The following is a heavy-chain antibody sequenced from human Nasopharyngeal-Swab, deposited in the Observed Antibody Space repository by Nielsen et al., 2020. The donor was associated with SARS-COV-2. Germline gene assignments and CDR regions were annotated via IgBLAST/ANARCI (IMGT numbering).Heavy chain of an antibody. J-gene: IGHJ4*02. D-gene: IGHD2-8*01. CDR1: GFTFSSYA. CDR2: ISGSGGST. CDR3: AKGQGEMVFDY. V-gene: IGHV3-23*01. Sequence: GESLKISCAASGFTFSSYAMSWVRQAPGKGLEWVSAISGSGGSTYYADSVKGRFTISRDNSKNTLYLQMNSLRAEDTAVYYCAKGQGEMVFDYWGQGTLVTVSS.